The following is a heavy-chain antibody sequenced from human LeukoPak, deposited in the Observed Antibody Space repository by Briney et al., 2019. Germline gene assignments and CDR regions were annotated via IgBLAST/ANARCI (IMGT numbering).Heavy chain of an antibody. V-gene: IGHV4-59*08. D-gene: IGHD2-15*01. J-gene: IGHJ2*01. Sequence: PSETLSLTCTVSGGSISSYYWSWIRQPPGKGLEWIGYISYSGSTNYNPSLKSRVTISVDTSKNQFSLKLSSVTAADTAVYYCARGGKAAVRFDLWGRGTLVTVSS. CDR1: GGSISSYY. CDR2: ISYSGST. CDR3: ARGGKAAVRFDL.